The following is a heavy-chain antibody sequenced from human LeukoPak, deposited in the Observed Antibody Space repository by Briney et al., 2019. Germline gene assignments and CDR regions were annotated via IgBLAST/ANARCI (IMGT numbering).Heavy chain of an antibody. J-gene: IGHJ4*02. CDR1: GYTFTSYY. CDR2: INPSGGST. CDR3: ARDLEYYYDSSGYSYYFDY. D-gene: IGHD3-22*01. V-gene: IGHV1-46*01. Sequence: GASVKVSCKASGYTFTSYYMHWVRQAPGQGLEWMGIINPSGGSTSYAQKFQGRVTMTRDTSTSTVYMELSGLRSEDTAVYYCARDLEYYYDSSGYSYYFDYWGQGTLVTVSS.